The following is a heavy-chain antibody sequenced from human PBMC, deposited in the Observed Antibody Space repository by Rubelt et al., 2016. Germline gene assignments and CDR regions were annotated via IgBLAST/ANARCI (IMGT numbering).Heavy chain of an antibody. D-gene: IGHD5-12*01. CDR2: GSI. V-gene: IGHV3-9*01. Sequence: GSIGYADSVKGRFTISRDNAKNSLYLQMNSLRAEDTAVYYCARDLSGYDLNSYYYGMDVWGQGTTVTVSS. CDR3: ARDLSGYDLNSYYYGMDV. J-gene: IGHJ6*02.